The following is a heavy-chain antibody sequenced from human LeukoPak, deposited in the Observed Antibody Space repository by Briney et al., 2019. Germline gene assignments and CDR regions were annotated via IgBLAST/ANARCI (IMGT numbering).Heavy chain of an antibody. Sequence: GASVKVSCKVSGYTLTELYMHWVRQAPGKGLEWMGGFDPEDGETIYAQKFQGRVTMTEDTSTDTAYMELSSLRSEDTAVYYCATDLDYGGNSGEYYWGQGTLVTVSS. D-gene: IGHD4-23*01. CDR2: FDPEDGET. CDR1: GYTLTELY. V-gene: IGHV1-24*01. CDR3: ATDLDYGGNSGEYY. J-gene: IGHJ4*02.